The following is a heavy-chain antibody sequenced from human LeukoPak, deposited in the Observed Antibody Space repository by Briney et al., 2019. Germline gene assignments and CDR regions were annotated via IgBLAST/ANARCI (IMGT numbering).Heavy chain of an antibody. D-gene: IGHD3-16*01. V-gene: IGHV3-21*01. CDR2: ISSSSSYI. J-gene: IGHJ4*02. CDR3: ARDRPDYVWGSPLSLFDY. Sequence: GGSLRLSCAASGFTFSTYSMNWVRQAPRKGLEWVSSISSSSSYIYYADSVKGRFTISRDNAKNSLSLQMNSLRAEDTAVYYCARDRPDYVWGSPLSLFDYWGQGTLVTVSS. CDR1: GFTFSTYS.